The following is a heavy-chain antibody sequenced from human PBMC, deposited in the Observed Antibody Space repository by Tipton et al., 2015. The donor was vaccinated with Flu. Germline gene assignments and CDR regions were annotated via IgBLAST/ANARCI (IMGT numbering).Heavy chain of an antibody. D-gene: IGHD3-10*01. Sequence: SLRLSCAASGFNVSSDYMTWVRQAPGKGLEWLSVIYGGGITYYADSVRGRFIISRDNSKNMLDLQMNTLRVEDTAVYYCARVSRDYGSGSYFHNWFDSWGQGSLVTVSS. CDR2: IYGGGIT. J-gene: IGHJ5*01. CDR1: GFNVSSDY. CDR3: ARVSRDYGSGSYFHNWFDS. V-gene: IGHV3-53*01.